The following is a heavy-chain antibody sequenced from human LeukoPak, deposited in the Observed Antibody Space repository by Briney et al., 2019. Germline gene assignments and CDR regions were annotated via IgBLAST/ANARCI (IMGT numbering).Heavy chain of an antibody. CDR1: GGSISSYY. CDR3: ARELDYYGSGSYFGRVGAGEYYYYMDV. V-gene: IGHV4-59*12. D-gene: IGHD3-10*01. J-gene: IGHJ6*03. Sequence: SETLSLTCTVSGGSISSYYWSWLRQPPGKGLEWPGYIYYSGGTNYNPSLKSRVTISVDTSKIHFSLKLSSVTAADTAVYYCARELDYYGSGSYFGRVGAGEYYYYMDVWGKGTTVTISS. CDR2: IYYSGGT.